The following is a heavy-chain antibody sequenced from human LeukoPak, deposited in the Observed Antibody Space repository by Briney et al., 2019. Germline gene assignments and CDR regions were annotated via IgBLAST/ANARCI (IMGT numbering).Heavy chain of an antibody. V-gene: IGHV4-39*07. CDR1: GGSISSSPYY. CDR2: IYYSGTT. J-gene: IGHJ3*02. Sequence: PSETLSLTCTVSGGSISSSPYYWGWIRQPPGKGLEWIGSIYYSGTTHYSPSLESRVTISVDTSKNQFSLKLSSVTAADTAVYYCARLLTSSSSGWYSQSIDIWGQGTMVTVSS. D-gene: IGHD6-19*01. CDR3: ARLLTSSSSGWYSQSIDI.